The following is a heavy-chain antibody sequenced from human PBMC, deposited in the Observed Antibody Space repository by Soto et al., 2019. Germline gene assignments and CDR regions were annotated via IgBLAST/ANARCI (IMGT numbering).Heavy chain of an antibody. CDR2: IYYRGTT. CDR3: ARVVGVSGSFYRSFDY. Sequence: SETLSLTCTVSDGSISSSYSWGWIRQPPGKGLEWIGSIYYRGTTYYNPSLKSRVTMSVDTSKNQFSLRLTSVTAADTAVYYCARVVGVSGSFYRSFDYWGQGALVTVSS. D-gene: IGHD3-10*01. V-gene: IGHV4-39*01. J-gene: IGHJ4*02. CDR1: DGSISSSYS.